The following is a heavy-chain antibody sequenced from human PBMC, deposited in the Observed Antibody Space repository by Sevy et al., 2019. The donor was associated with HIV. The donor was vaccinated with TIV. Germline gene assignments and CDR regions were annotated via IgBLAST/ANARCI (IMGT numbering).Heavy chain of an antibody. D-gene: IGHD3-3*01. CDR3: AKGITIFGVHYYGMDV. CDR2: ISWNSGSI. Sequence: GGSLRLSCAASGFTFDDYAMHWVRQAPGNGLEWVSGISWNSGSIGYADSVKGRFTISRDNAKNSLYLQMNSLRAEDTALYYCAKGITIFGVHYYGMDVSGQGTPVTVSS. V-gene: IGHV3-9*01. J-gene: IGHJ6*02. CDR1: GFTFDDYA.